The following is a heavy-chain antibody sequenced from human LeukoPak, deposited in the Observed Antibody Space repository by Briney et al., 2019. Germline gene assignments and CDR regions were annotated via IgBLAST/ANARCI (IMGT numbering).Heavy chain of an antibody. D-gene: IGHD3-10*01. CDR1: GGTFSSYA. CDR3: ASVFTGALWFDP. Sequence: GASVKVSCKASGGTFSSYAISWVRQALGQGLEWMGGIIPIFGTANYAQKFQGRVTITADESTSTAYMELSSLRSEDTAVYCCASVFTGALWFDPWGQGTLVTVSS. J-gene: IGHJ5*02. CDR2: IIPIFGTA. V-gene: IGHV1-69*13.